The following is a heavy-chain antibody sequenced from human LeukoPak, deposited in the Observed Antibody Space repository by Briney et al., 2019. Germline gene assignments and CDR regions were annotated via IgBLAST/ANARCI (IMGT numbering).Heavy chain of an antibody. CDR2: INSDGSST. J-gene: IGHJ3*02. Sequence: GGSLRLSCAASGFTFDDYAMHWVRQAPGKGLVWVSRINSDGSSTSYADSVKGRFTISSDNAKNTLYLQMNSLRAEDTAVYYCARGPSGTGYCSGGSCYSGGYGAFDIWGQGTMVTVSS. CDR3: ARGPSGTGYCSGGSCYSGGYGAFDI. D-gene: IGHD2-15*01. CDR1: GFTFDDYA. V-gene: IGHV3-74*01.